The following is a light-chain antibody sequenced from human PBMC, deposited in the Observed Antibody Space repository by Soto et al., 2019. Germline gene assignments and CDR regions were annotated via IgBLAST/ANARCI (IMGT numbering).Light chain of an antibody. Sequence: DIQMTQSPSSLSASVGDRVTITCRASQDISNYLAWFQQKPGKAPKSLIYSASRLQSGVPSKFSGSGSRTYFTLTNSSPQPEDSATYYCQHYNSYPLTFGGGTKVDIK. CDR2: SAS. CDR1: QDISNY. CDR3: QHYNSYPLT. V-gene: IGKV1-16*02. J-gene: IGKJ4*01.